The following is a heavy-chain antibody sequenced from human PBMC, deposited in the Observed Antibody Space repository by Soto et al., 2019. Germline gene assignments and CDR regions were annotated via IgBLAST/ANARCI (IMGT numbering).Heavy chain of an antibody. CDR2: ISGSGGST. Sequence: EVQLLESGGNVVQPGGSLRLSCAASGFTFSSYALTWVRQAPGKGLEWISGISGSGGSTYYADSVKGRFTISRDNSMHTLYVQMDSLSAEDTAIYYCARHHGGVLSHFHSWGQGTLVTVSS. D-gene: IGHD3-10*01. CDR1: GFTFSSYA. CDR3: ARHHGGVLSHFHS. J-gene: IGHJ4*02. V-gene: IGHV3-23*01.